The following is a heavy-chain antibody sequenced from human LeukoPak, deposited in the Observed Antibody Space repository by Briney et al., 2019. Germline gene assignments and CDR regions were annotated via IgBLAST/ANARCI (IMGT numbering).Heavy chain of an antibody. J-gene: IGHJ3*02. D-gene: IGHD3-22*01. CDR2: INPNSGDT. CDR1: GYTFTGYY. V-gene: IGHV1-2*02. Sequence: ASVKVSCKTSGYTFTGYYIHWVRQAPGRALEWMGWINPNSGDTNYAQKFQGRVSMTGDTSISTAYMELSRLRSDDTAVYYCARTLVVINDAFDIWGQGTMVTVSS. CDR3: ARTLVVINDAFDI.